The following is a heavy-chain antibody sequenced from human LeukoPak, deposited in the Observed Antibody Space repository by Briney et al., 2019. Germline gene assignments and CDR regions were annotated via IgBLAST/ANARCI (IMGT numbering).Heavy chain of an antibody. V-gene: IGHV3-9*01. CDR2: INWNSDTK. D-gene: IGHD4-23*01. CDR1: GFAFHNYA. J-gene: IGHJ6*02. CDR3: AKDTGGNGAYFYAMDV. Sequence: GGSLRLSCVGSGFAFHNYAMHWVRRPPGKGLEWVSAINWNSDTKAYADSVKGRFTISTDRARNSLYLQMNSLRPEDTALYYCAKDTGGNGAYFYAMDVWGQGPSVTVSS.